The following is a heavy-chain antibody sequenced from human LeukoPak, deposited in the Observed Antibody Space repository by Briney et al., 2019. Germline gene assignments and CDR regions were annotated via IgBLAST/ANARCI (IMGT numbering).Heavy chain of an antibody. CDR1: GFTFSSYA. CDR2: ISGSGGST. V-gene: IGHV3-23*01. Sequence: GGSLRLSCAASGFTFSSYAMRWVRQAPGKGLEWVSAISGSGGSTYYADSVKGRFTISRDNSKNTLYLQMNSLRAEDTAVYYCATGHYYRGAFDIWGQGTMVTVSS. D-gene: IGHD3-22*01. J-gene: IGHJ3*02. CDR3: ATGHYYRGAFDI.